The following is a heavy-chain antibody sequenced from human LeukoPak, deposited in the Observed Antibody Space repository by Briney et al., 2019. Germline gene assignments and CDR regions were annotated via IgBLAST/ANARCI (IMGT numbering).Heavy chain of an antibody. Sequence: RGSLRLXCAASGFIGSNNYMNWVRQAPGKGLEWVSVIHSGGSTYYADSVKGRFTISRDNSKNTVNLQMNDLRAEDTAVYYCARSWDARLNFDYWGQGTLVTVSS. CDR2: IHSGGST. J-gene: IGHJ4*02. D-gene: IGHD1-26*01. CDR3: ARSWDARLNFDY. CDR1: GFIGSNNY. V-gene: IGHV3-66*02.